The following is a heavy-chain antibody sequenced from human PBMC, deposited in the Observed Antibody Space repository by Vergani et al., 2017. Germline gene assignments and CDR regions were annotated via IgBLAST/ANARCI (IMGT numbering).Heavy chain of an antibody. J-gene: IGHJ2*01. CDR2: IYNSGNG. V-gene: IGHV4-61*02. CDR1: GESIRSGSHY. CDR3: ASGKYYSDSTSHFRGRYFDV. D-gene: IGHD3-16*01. Sequence: QVKLQESGPGLLKPSQTLSLTCTVSGESIRSGSHYWSWIRQPAGKGLEWIGSIYNSGNGDSSSSLKSRVTISADTSKNQFSLRLTSVTAADTAVYYCASGKYYSDSTSHFRGRYFDVWGRGTLVTVPS.